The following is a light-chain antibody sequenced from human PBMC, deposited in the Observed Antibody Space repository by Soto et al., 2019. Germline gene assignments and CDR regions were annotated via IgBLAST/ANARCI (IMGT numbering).Light chain of an antibody. CDR1: QSVSSSY. Sequence: EIVLTQSPGTLSLSPGERATLSCRASQSVSSSYLAWYQQKPGQAPRLLIYGASSMATGTPDRFSGSGSGTDFTLTISSLEPADFEVYYCPQYCSSLFTFGPGTNVDI. CDR2: GAS. J-gene: IGKJ3*01. V-gene: IGKV3-20*01. CDR3: PQYCSSLFT.